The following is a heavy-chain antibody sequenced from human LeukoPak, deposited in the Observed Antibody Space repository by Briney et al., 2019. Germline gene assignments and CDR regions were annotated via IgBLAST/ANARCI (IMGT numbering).Heavy chain of an antibody. J-gene: IGHJ5*02. CDR3: ARNYGSGSYYKPRNWFDP. D-gene: IGHD3-10*01. Sequence: PSETLSLTCTVSGGSISSYYWSWIRQPPGKGLEWIGYIHYSGSTNYNPSLKSRVTISVDTSKNQFSLKLSSVTAADTAVYYCARNYGSGSYYKPRNWFDPWGQGTLVTVSS. CDR1: GGSISSYY. CDR2: IHYSGST. V-gene: IGHV4-59*01.